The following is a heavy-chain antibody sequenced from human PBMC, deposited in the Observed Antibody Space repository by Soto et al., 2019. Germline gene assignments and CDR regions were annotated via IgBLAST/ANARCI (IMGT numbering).Heavy chain of an antibody. D-gene: IGHD2-21*02. V-gene: IGHV4-34*01. CDR1: GGSFSGYY. CDR3: TRPHWYSQY. CDR2: INHSGST. J-gene: IGHJ4*02. Sequence: SETLSLTCAVYGGSFSGYYWSWIRQPPGKGLEWIGDINHSGSTNYNPSLKSRVTISVDTSKNQISLKLSSVTAADTAVYYCTRPHWYSQYWGQTILVTGS.